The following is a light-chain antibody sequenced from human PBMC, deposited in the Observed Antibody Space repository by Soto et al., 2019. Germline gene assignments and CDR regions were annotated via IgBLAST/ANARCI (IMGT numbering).Light chain of an antibody. Sequence: SPSDLSASVGDRVTITCRASQSISDSLNWYQHKPGTAPKLLIYAASTLQSGVPSRLSGGGSGTDFTLTISLLHAEDVVSYCSPQSSSLPNTFGEGT. V-gene: IGKV1-39*01. CDR3: PQSSSLPNT. J-gene: IGKJ4*01. CDR1: QSISDS. CDR2: AAS.